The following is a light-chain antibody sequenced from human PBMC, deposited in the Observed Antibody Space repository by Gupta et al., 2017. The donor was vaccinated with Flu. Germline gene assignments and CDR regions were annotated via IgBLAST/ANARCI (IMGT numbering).Light chain of an antibody. V-gene: IGKV2-28*01. Sequence: DIVMTQSPLYLPVTPGEPASISCRSSQSLLHSDGYNYLDWYLQKPGQSPQLLFYLSSNRASGVPNRFSGGGSGTDFPPKISRVEAEDVGNYDCMQALQTPRAFGQGTKVEIK. J-gene: IGKJ1*01. CDR3: MQALQTPRA. CDR2: LSS. CDR1: QSLLHSDGYNY.